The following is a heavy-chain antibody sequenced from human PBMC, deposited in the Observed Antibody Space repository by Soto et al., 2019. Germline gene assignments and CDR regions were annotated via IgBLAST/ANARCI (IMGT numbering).Heavy chain of an antibody. CDR2: ISYDGSNE. CDR3: AKDTYFYDTSGYYIFDQ. V-gene: IGHV3-30*18. Sequence: QVQLVESGGGVVQAGRSLRLSCAASGFAFSSYGIHWVRQAPGKGLEWVAGISYDGSNEHDTDSVKGRFTISRDNSKNTLYLQMNSLRAEDTAVYYCAKDTYFYDTSGYYIFDQWGQGTLVTVSS. CDR1: GFAFSSYG. D-gene: IGHD3-22*01. J-gene: IGHJ4*02.